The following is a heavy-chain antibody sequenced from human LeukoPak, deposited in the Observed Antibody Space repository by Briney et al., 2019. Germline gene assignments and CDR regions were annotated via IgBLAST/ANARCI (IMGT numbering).Heavy chain of an antibody. CDR1: GFNFSGCF. CDR3: ARDIEDYGDLMLIY. J-gene: IGHJ4*02. V-gene: IGHV3-30*04. Sequence: GGSLRLSCGASGFNFSGCFMQWVSQAPGKGLEWVALIAYDGTVKYYADSVKGRFTISRDNSKNTLYLQMNSLRPEDTAVHYCARDIEDYGDLMLIYWGQGTLVTVSS. D-gene: IGHD4-17*01. CDR2: IAYDGTVK.